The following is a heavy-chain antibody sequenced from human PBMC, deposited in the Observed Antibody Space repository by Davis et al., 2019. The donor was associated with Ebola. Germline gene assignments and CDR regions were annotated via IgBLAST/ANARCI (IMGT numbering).Heavy chain of an antibody. CDR2: IYYSGST. CDR1: GGSISSYY. V-gene: IGHV4-59*01. D-gene: IGHD3-10*01. CDR3: ARVRYGSGSYPFDY. Sequence: SETLSLTCTVSGGSISSYYWNWIRQPPGKGLEWIGYIYYSGSTNYNPSLKSRVTISVDTSKNQFSLKLSSVTAADTAVYYCARVRYGSGSYPFDYWGQGTLVTVSS. J-gene: IGHJ4*02.